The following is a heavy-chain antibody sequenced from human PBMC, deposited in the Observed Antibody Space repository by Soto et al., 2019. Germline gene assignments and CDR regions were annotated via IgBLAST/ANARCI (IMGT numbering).Heavy chain of an antibody. D-gene: IGHD5-18*01. J-gene: IGHJ6*02. CDR3: ARSGYSYGPHYYYYGMDV. Sequence: SGPTLVNPTQTLTLTCTFSGFSLSTSGMRVSWIRQPPGKALEWLARIDWDDDKFYSTSLKTRPTISKDTSKNQVVLTMTNMDPVDTATYYCARSGYSYGPHYYYYGMDVWGQGTTVTVSS. CDR2: IDWDDDK. V-gene: IGHV2-70*04. CDR1: GFSLSTSGMR.